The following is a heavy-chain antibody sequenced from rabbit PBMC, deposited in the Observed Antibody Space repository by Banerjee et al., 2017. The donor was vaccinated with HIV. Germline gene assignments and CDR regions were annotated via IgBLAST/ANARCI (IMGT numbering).Heavy chain of an antibody. D-gene: IGHD4-1*01. CDR3: VREVAGKFSL. Sequence: QEQLVESGGGLVQPGGSLELSCKASGFDFSHYGVSWVRQAPGKGLEWIGYIDPVFSSTHYASWVNGRFTISSHNAQNTLYLQLNSLTAADTATYFCVREVAGKFSLWGPGTLVTVS. J-gene: IGHJ4*01. CDR1: GFDFSHYG. V-gene: IGHV1S47*01. CDR2: IDPVFSST.